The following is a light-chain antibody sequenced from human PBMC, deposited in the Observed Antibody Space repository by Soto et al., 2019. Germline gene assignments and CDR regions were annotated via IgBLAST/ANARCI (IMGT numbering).Light chain of an antibody. CDR2: GAS. CDR3: QQYGSSPIT. CDR1: QSVSSNY. Sequence: EIVLTQSPGTLSLSPGERATLSCRASQSVSSNYLAWYQQKPGQAPILLIYGASSRATGIPDRFSGSGSGTDFTLTISRLEPEDFAIYYCQQYGSSPITFGQGTRLEIK. V-gene: IGKV3-20*01. J-gene: IGKJ5*01.